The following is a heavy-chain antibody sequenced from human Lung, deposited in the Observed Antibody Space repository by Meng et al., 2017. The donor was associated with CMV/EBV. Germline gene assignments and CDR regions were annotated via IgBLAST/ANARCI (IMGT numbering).Heavy chain of an antibody. CDR2: INEDGTDK. CDR1: GLTVTRNW. Sequence: GGSLRLSCGASGLTVTRNWMTWVRQAPGKGLEWVANINEDGTDKNYLDSVKGRFTISRDNVKKSVYLQMNTLRGEDTAVYYCARPIEGIRETLDYWGQGTLVTVSS. CDR3: ARPIEGIRETLDY. V-gene: IGHV3-7*01. D-gene: IGHD3-10*01. J-gene: IGHJ4*02.